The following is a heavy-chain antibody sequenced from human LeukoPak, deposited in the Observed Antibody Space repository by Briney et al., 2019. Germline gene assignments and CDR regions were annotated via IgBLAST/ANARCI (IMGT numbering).Heavy chain of an antibody. CDR1: GFTFSSYW. J-gene: IGHJ4*02. CDR2: IISDGSTT. V-gene: IGHV3-74*01. Sequence: PGGSLRLSCAASGFTFSSYWMHWVRQAPGKGLVWVSGIISDGSTTSYADSVKGRFTISRDNAKKTLYLQMSSLRLEDTAVYYCARGNPADYWGQGALVTVSS. CDR3: ARGNPADY.